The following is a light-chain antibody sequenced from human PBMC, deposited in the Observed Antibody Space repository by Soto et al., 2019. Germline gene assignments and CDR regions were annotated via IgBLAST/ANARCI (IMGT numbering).Light chain of an antibody. J-gene: IGKJ1*01. CDR2: DAS. V-gene: IGKV3-11*01. Sequence: EIVLTQSPATLSLSPGERATFSCKASQSVGTSLAWSQQKPGQAPRLLIYDASVRATGIPARFSGSGSWTDSTLTISRLQPEDIAMYCCQQSSNWPPWTFGRGTRVE. CDR1: QSVGTS. CDR3: QQSSNWPPWT.